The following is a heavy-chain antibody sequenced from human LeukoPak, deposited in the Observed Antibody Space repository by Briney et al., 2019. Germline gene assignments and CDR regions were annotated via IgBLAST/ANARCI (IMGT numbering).Heavy chain of an antibody. CDR2: INAGNGNT. Sequence: GASVKVSCKASGYTFTSYAMHWVRQAPGQRLEWMGWINAGNGNTKYSQKFQGRVTITRDTSASTAYMELSSLRSEDTAVYYCANLGDGYYDSSGYAHYWGQGTLVTVSS. J-gene: IGHJ4*02. CDR1: GYTFTSYA. D-gene: IGHD3-22*01. V-gene: IGHV1-3*01. CDR3: ANLGDGYYDSSGYAHY.